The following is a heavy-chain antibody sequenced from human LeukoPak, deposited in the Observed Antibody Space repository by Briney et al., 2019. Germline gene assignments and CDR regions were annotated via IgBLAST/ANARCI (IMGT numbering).Heavy chain of an antibody. Sequence: GGSLRLSCAASGFTFSSYAMSWVRQAPGKGLEWVSAISGSGGSIYYADSVKGRFTISRDHSKNTLYLQMNSLRAEDTAVYYCAKTGDYGPTHDAFDIWGQGTRVTVSS. J-gene: IGHJ3*02. CDR1: GFTFSSYA. CDR3: AKTGDYGPTHDAFDI. CDR2: ISGSGGSI. D-gene: IGHD4-17*01. V-gene: IGHV3-23*01.